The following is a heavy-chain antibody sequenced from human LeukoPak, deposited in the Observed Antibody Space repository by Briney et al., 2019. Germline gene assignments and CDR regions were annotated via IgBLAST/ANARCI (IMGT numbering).Heavy chain of an antibody. CDR3: ARGLRWFDP. Sequence: SETLSLTCAVYGGSFSGYYWSWIRQPPGKGLEWIGEINHSGSTNYNPSLKSRVTISVDTSKNQFSLKLSSVTAADTAVYYCARGLRWFDPWGQEPWSPSPQ. J-gene: IGHJ5*02. CDR2: INHSGST. V-gene: IGHV4-34*01. CDR1: GGSFSGYY.